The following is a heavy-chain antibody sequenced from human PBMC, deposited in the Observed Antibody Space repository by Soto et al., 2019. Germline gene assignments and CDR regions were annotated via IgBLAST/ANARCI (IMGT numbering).Heavy chain of an antibody. CDR1: GFTFSSYA. CDR3: AKVSKVNYGSGSYSPDY. CDR2: ISGSGGST. D-gene: IGHD3-10*01. J-gene: IGHJ4*02. V-gene: IGHV3-23*01. Sequence: GGSLRLSCAASGFTFSSYAMSWVRQAPGKGLEWVSAISGSGGSTYYADSVKGRFTISRDNSKNTLYLQMNSLRAEDTAVYYCAKVSKVNYGSGSYSPDYWGQGTLVTVSS.